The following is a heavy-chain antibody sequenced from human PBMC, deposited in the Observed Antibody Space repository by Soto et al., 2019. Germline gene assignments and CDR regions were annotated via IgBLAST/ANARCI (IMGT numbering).Heavy chain of an antibody. D-gene: IGHD2-2*01. CDR3: GRGYCTGSSCPRAHYGLDV. J-gene: IGHJ6*02. V-gene: IGHV3-72*01. Sequence: GGSLRLSCEVSGFIFSEYEFNWVRQAPGKGLEWVSYIGKNGRDIYDAASVKGRFTISRDDSKNSLYLQMNSLKTEDTAVYYCGRGYCTGSSCPRAHYGLDVWGQGTTVTVSS. CDR2: IGKNGRDI. CDR1: GFIFSEYE.